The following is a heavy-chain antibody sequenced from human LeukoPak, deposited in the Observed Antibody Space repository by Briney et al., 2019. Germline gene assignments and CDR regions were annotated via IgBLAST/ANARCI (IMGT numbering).Heavy chain of an antibody. CDR1: GFTSTNYG. J-gene: IGHJ4*02. Sequence: GRSLRLXCIGSGFTSTNYGMSWVRRAPGKGLEWVGCIRSKASGATMQYAASVKGRFSIAGDDSKNIAYPQMNSLKTEDTAVYYCTRDAYSTGWNSDYWGQGTLVTVSS. CDR2: IRSKASGATM. CDR3: TRDAYSTGWNSDY. V-gene: IGHV3-49*04. D-gene: IGHD6-19*01.